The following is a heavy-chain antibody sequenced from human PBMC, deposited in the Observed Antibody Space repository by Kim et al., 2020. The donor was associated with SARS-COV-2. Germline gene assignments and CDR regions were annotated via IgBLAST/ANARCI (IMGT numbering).Heavy chain of an antibody. V-gene: IGHV4-31*03. CDR3: ARDSYGSGSYDHWYFDL. CDR1: GGSISSGGYY. J-gene: IGHJ2*01. CDR2: IYYSGST. D-gene: IGHD3-10*01. Sequence: SETLSLTCTVSGGSISSGGYYWSWIRQHPGKGLEWIGYIYYSGSTYYNPSLKSRVTISVDTSKNQFSLKLSSVTAADTAVYYCARDSYGSGSYDHWYFDLWGRGTLVTVSS.